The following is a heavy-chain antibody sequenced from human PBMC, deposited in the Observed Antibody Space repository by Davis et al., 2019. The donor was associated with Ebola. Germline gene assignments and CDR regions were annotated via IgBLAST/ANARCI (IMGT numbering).Heavy chain of an antibody. J-gene: IGHJ4*02. Sequence: SVQVSCKASGGTFSSYAISWVRQPPGQGLEWMGGIIPIFGTANYAQKFQGRVTITADESTSTAYMELSSLRSEDTAVYYCASNRMGVNTPFDYWGQGTLVTVSS. V-gene: IGHV1-69*13. D-gene: IGHD1-14*01. CDR1: GGTFSSYA. CDR3: ASNRMGVNTPFDY. CDR2: IIPIFGTA.